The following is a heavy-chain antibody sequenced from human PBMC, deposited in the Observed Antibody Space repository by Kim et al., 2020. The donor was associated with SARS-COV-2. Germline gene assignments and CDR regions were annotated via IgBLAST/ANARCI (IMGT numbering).Heavy chain of an antibody. CDR3: ARDLDYYGSGSYATHMDV. D-gene: IGHD3-10*01. V-gene: IGHV1-69*13. CDR2: IIPIFGTA. J-gene: IGHJ6*02. CDR1: GGTFSSYA. Sequence: SVKVSCKASGGTFSSYAISWVRQAPGQGLEWMGGIIPIFGTANYAQKFQGRVTITADESTSTAYMELSSLRSEDTAVYYCARDLDYYGSGSYATHMDVWGQGTTVTVSS.